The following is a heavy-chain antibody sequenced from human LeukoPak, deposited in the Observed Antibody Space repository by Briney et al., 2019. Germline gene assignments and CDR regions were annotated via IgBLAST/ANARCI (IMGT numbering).Heavy chain of an antibody. CDR3: AKMQGYFDY. CDR1: GSIPFNSYS. V-gene: IGHV3-23*01. Sequence: GGSLRLSRAASGSIPFNSYSMSWVRQAPGRGLEGASVITSSGETTYYADSVKGRFTISRDNSKNMVYLQMNSLRAEDAATYYCAKMQGYFDYWGQGRLVTVSS. CDR2: ITSSGETT. J-gene: IGHJ4*02.